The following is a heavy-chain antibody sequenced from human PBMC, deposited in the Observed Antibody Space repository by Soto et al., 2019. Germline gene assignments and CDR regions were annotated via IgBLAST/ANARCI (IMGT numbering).Heavy chain of an antibody. CDR2: ISGSGGST. CDR1: GFTFSSYA. V-gene: IGHV3-23*01. CDR3: AKPFEGYYYYGMDV. Sequence: EVQLLESGGGLVQPGGSLRLSCAASGFTFSSYAMSWVRQAPGKGLEWVSAISGSGGSTYYADSVKGRFTISRDNCKNTLYLQMNSLRAEDTAVYYCAKPFEGYYYYGMDVWGQGTTVTVSS. J-gene: IGHJ6*02. D-gene: IGHD3-10*01.